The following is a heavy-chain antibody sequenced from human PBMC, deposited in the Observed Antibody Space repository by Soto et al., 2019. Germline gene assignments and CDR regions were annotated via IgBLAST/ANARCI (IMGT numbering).Heavy chain of an antibody. Sequence: PGGSLSLSCEASGFTFSSFEMHWVRQAPGRGLESISDISSSGIRTRYADSVKGRFIISRDNAKNSLYLQMNSLRGEDTGIYYCARARVRSDWYAEALDIWGQGTRVTVSS. CDR3: ARARVRSDWYAEALDI. D-gene: IGHD6-19*01. V-gene: IGHV3-48*03. CDR2: ISSSGIRT. CDR1: GFTFSSFE. J-gene: IGHJ3*02.